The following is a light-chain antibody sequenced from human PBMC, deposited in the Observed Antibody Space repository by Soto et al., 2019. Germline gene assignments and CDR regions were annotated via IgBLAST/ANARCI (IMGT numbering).Light chain of an antibody. CDR2: DAS. Sequence: AIQLTQSPSSLSASVGDRVTITCRASQGISSALAWYQQKPGKAPKLLIYDASSLESGVPSRFSGSGSGTDFTLTISSLQPEDSASYFCQQTDDFPLTFGGGTKVDIK. CDR1: QGISSA. V-gene: IGKV1D-13*01. J-gene: IGKJ4*01. CDR3: QQTDDFPLT.